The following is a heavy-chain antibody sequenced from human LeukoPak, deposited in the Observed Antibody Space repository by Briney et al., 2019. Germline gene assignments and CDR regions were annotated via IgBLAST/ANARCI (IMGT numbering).Heavy chain of an antibody. CDR3: ARLPCSISTCHSSAVYFDY. Sequence: KVGESLKISCKGSGYSFSNYWIGWVRQLPGKGLEWMGIIYPADSNTIYSPTFQDQVTISADRSISTAYLQWSSLQASDTAMYYCARLPCSISTCHSSAVYFDYWGQGTPVSASS. J-gene: IGHJ4*02. D-gene: IGHD2-2*02. V-gene: IGHV5-51*01. CDR2: IYPADSNT. CDR1: GYSFSNYW.